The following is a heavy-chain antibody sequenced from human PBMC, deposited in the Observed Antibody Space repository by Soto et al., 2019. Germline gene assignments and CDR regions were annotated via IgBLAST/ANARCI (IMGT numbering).Heavy chain of an antibody. V-gene: IGHV3-9*01. D-gene: IGHD3-10*01. Sequence: EVQLVESGGGLVQPGRSLRLSCAASGFTFDDYAMHWVRQAPGKGLEWVSGIMWNSGSIGYADSVKGRFTISRDNAKNSLYMQMNSLRAEDTALYYCAKSIYGSSGRDYHYMNVWGKGTTVTVSS. J-gene: IGHJ6*03. CDR3: AKSIYGSSGRDYHYMNV. CDR1: GFTFDDYA. CDR2: IMWNSGSI.